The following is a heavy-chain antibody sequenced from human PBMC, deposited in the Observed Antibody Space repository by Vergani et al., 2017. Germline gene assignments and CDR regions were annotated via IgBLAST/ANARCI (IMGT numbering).Heavy chain of an antibody. Sequence: QVQLQESGPGLVKPSETLSLTCTVSGGSISSYYWSWIRPPPGKGLEWIGYIYYSGSTNYNPSLKSRVTISVDTSKNQFSLKLSSVTAADTAVYYCARDGMIVAPDAFDIWGQGTMVTVSS. CDR2: IYYSGST. CDR1: GGSISSYY. J-gene: IGHJ3*02. CDR3: ARDGMIVAPDAFDI. V-gene: IGHV4-59*01. D-gene: IGHD3-22*01.